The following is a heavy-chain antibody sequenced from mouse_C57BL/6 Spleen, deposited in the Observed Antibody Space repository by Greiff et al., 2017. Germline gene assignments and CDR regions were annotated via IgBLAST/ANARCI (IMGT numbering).Heavy chain of an antibody. CDR3: ARAGGSNWFAY. CDR1: GYAFSSYW. J-gene: IGHJ3*01. Sequence: QVQLKESGAELVKPGASVKISCKASGYAFSSYWMNWVTQRPGKGLEWIGQIYPGDGDTNYNGKFKGKATLTADKASSTAYMQLSSLTSEDSAVYFCARAGGSNWFAYWGQGTLVTVSA. CDR2: IYPGDGDT. V-gene: IGHV1-80*01. D-gene: IGHD1-1*01.